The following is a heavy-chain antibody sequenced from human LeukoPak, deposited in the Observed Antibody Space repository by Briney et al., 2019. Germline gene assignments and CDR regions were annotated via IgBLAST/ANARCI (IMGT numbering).Heavy chain of an antibody. CDR2: IYHSGST. D-gene: IGHD2-2*01. J-gene: IGHJ4*02. CDR1: GGSISSGGYY. CDR3: ARDCSSTSCKRGLDY. Sequence: SETLSLTCTVSGGSISSGGYYWSWIRQPPGKGLEWIGYIYHSGSTYYNPSLKSRVTISVDRSKNQFSLKLSSVTAADTAVYYCARDCSSTSCKRGLDYWGQGTLVTVSS. V-gene: IGHV4-30-2*01.